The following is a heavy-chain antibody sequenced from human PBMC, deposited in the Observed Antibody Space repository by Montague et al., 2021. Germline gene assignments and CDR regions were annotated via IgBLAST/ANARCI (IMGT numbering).Heavy chain of an antibody. CDR1: GDSMNTYK. CDR3: AREWSGFDF. Sequence: SETLSLTCTVSGDSMNTYKWNWIRQPPGKGLEWIGYIYSSGNTNYNPSLKSRVTISVDMSRNQFSLEVSSVTAADTAMYYCAREWSGFDFWGHGTMVTVSS. J-gene: IGHJ3*01. CDR2: IYSSGNT. V-gene: IGHV4-59*01. D-gene: IGHD1-26*01.